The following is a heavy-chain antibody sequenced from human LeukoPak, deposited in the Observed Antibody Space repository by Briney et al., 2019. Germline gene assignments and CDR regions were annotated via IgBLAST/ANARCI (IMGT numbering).Heavy chain of an antibody. J-gene: IGHJ3*02. Sequence: GTSVKVSFKASGFTFTSSAVQWVRQARGQRLEWIGWIVVGSGNTNYAQKFQERVTITRDMSTSTAYMELSSLRSEDTAVYYCAAPSVLLWYAFDIWGQGTMVTVSS. CDR1: GFTFTSSA. CDR3: AAPSVLLWYAFDI. V-gene: IGHV1-58*01. CDR2: IVVGSGNT. D-gene: IGHD3-10*01.